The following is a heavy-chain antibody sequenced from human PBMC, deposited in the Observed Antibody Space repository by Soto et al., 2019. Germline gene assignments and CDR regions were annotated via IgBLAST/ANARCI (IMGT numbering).Heavy chain of an antibody. CDR3: ARALSWGWFGP. CDR1: GFTFSSYW. D-gene: IGHD1-26*01. J-gene: IGHJ5*02. CDR2: IKTDGSET. Sequence: EVQLVDSGGDFVQPGGSLRLSCAASGFTFSSYWMGWVRQAPGKGLEWVANIKTDGSETYYVDSVKGRFTIARDNDRNLLSLQMDSLRAEDTAIYYCARALSWGWFGPWGQGTLVTVSS. V-gene: IGHV3-7*01.